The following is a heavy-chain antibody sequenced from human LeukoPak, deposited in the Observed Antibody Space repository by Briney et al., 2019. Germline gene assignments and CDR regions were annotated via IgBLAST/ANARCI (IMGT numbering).Heavy chain of an antibody. CDR3: AREGYGDNYFDY. Sequence: GGSLRLSCAASGFTFSTFAMIWVRQPPGKGLEWVSSIFPSGGEIHYADSVKGQFTISRDNSKNTLYLQMNSLRAEDTAVYYCAREGYGDNYFDYWGQGTLVTVSS. V-gene: IGHV3-23*01. CDR1: GFTFSTFA. J-gene: IGHJ4*02. CDR2: IFPSGGEI. D-gene: IGHD4-17*01.